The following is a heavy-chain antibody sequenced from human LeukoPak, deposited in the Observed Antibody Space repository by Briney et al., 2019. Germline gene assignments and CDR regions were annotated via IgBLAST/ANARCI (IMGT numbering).Heavy chain of an antibody. CDR3: AIDSVEANMGVFDY. V-gene: IGHV3-23*01. J-gene: IGHJ4*02. D-gene: IGHD2/OR15-2a*01. CDR1: GFTLSSYA. Sequence: GGSLRLSCAASGFTLSSYAMSWVRQAPGKGLEWVAAISGSGDITYYAESVRGRFTISRDNSKNTLYVQMNSLRAEDTAVYYCAIDSVEANMGVFDYWGQGTLVTVSS. CDR2: ISGSGDIT.